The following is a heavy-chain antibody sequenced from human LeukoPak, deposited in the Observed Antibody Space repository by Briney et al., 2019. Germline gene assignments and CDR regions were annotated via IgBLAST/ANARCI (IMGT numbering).Heavy chain of an antibody. V-gene: IGHV4-4*07. CDR3: ARKSVTVVVVITTSGGYNWFDP. CDR2: IYTSGST. J-gene: IGHJ5*02. D-gene: IGHD3-22*01. CDR1: GGSISSYY. Sequence: SETLSLTCTVSGGSISSYYWSWIRQPAGKGLEWIGRIYTSGSTNYNPSLKSRVTMSVDTSKNQFSLKLSSVTAADTAVYYCARKSVTVVVVITTSGGYNWFDPWGQGTLVTVSS.